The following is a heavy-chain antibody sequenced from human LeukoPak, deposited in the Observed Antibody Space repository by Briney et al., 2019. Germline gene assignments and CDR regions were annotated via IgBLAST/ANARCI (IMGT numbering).Heavy chain of an antibody. CDR2: IYYSGST. V-gene: IGHV4-39*01. Sequence: SETLSLTCTVSGGSISSSSYYWGWIRQPPGKGLEWIGSIYYSGSTYYNPSLKSRVTISVDTSKNQLSPKLSSVTAADTAVYYCASARTSSRSWFTFDYWGQGILVTVSS. CDR1: GGSISSSSYY. D-gene: IGHD6-13*01. CDR3: ASARTSSRSWFTFDY. J-gene: IGHJ4*02.